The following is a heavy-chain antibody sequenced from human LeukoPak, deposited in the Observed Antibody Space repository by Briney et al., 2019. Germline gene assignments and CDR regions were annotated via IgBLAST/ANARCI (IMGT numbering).Heavy chain of an antibody. CDR1: GFTVSSNY. Sequence: GGSLRLSCAASGFTVSSNYMSWVRQAPGKGLEWVSVIYSGGSTYYADSVKGRFTISRDSSKNTLYLHMHSLRAEDTAVYYCARSSDSYDGSGYYGYWGQGTLVTVSS. CDR2: IYSGGST. CDR3: ARSSDSYDGSGYYGY. J-gene: IGHJ4*02. D-gene: IGHD3-22*01. V-gene: IGHV3-53*01.